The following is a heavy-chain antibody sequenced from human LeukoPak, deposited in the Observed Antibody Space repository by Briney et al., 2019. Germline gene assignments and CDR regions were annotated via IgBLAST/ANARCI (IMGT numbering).Heavy chain of an antibody. D-gene: IGHD3-9*01. CDR1: GGTFSSYA. J-gene: IGHJ4*02. Sequence: ASVKVSCKASGGTFSSYAISWVRQAPGQGLEWMGWINPNSGGTNYAQKFQGRVTMTRDTSISTAYMELSRLRSDDTAVYYCAVLRYFDWLSNFDYWGQGTLVTVSS. CDR2: INPNSGGT. V-gene: IGHV1-2*02. CDR3: AVLRYFDWLSNFDY.